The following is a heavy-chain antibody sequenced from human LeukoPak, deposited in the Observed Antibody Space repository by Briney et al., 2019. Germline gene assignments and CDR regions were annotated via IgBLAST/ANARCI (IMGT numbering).Heavy chain of an antibody. CDR1: GFTFSSYA. V-gene: IGHV3-23*01. CDR2: ISGSGGST. D-gene: IGHD2-15*01. CDR3: AKDLSCSGATCYSAFDY. J-gene: IGHJ4*02. Sequence: GGSLRPSCAASGFTFSSYAMSWVRQAPGKGLEWVSAISGSGGSTYYADSVKGRFTISRDNSKNTLYLQMNSLRAEDTAVYYCAKDLSCSGATCYSAFDYWGRGTLVTVSS.